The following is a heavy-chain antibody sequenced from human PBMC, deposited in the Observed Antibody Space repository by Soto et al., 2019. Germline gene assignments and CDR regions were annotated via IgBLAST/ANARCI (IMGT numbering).Heavy chain of an antibody. D-gene: IGHD2-15*01. V-gene: IGHV3-53*04. CDR1: GITVSSNY. CDR3: ARTFYGGNPPFDY. J-gene: IGHJ4*02. Sequence: PGGPLRLSCHTSGITVSSNYMSCVRQAPGKGLEWVSVIYAGGSTYYADSVKGRFTISRHHSKNTLYLQMDSLRVEDTAVYYCARTFYGGNPPFDYWGQGTLVTVSS. CDR2: IYAGGST.